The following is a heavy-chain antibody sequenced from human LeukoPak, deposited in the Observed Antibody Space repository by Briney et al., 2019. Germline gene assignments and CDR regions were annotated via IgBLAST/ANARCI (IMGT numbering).Heavy chain of an antibody. CDR3: VRNYWFDP. CDR1: RYTFTHSY. J-gene: IGHJ5*02. Sequence: ASVKVSYKPSRYTFTHSYIHWVRQARGQVLEWRGGINPNGGNANYAQNFQGRVTMTRDTSTSTVYMELSSLRSEDTAVYYCVRNYWFDPWGQGTLVTVSS. CDR2: INPNGGNA. V-gene: IGHV1-46*01.